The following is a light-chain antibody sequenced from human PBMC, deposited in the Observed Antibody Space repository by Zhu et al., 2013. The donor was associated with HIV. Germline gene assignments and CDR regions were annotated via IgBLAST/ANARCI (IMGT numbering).Light chain of an antibody. CDR1: QRVYSRY. V-gene: IGKV3-20*01. Sequence: EIVLTQSPGTLSLSPGERATLSCRASQRVYSRYLAWYKQKPGQAPRLLIYGASRGAAGIPDRFSGSGSGTDFTLTISRLEPEVFAVYYCQQYASSPVTFGQGTRLEIK. CDR3: QQYASSPVT. CDR2: GAS. J-gene: IGKJ5*01.